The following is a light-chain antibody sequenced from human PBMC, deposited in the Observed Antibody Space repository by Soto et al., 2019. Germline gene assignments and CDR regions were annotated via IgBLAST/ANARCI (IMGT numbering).Light chain of an antibody. Sequence: QSALTQPASVSGSPGQSITISCTGTSSDVGAYNSVSWYQQHPGKAPKFMIYDVNKRPSGVSNRFSGSKSGNTASLTISGLQAEDEADYYCSSYTSSSTLDVFGTGTKLTVL. V-gene: IGLV2-14*03. J-gene: IGLJ1*01. CDR3: SSYTSSSTLDV. CDR2: DVN. CDR1: SSDVGAYNS.